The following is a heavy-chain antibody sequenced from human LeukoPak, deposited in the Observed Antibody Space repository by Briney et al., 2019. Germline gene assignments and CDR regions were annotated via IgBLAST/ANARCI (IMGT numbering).Heavy chain of an antibody. V-gene: IGHV4-34*01. J-gene: IGHJ4*02. CDR3: AGGYSYGLNYFDY. CDR1: GGSFSGYY. CDR2: INHSGST. D-gene: IGHD5-18*01. Sequence: KPSETLSLTCAVYGGSFSGYYWSWIRQPPGKGLEWIGEINHSGSTNYNPSLKSRVTISVDTSKNQFSLKLSSVTAADTVVYYCAGGYSYGLNYFDYWGQGALVTVSS.